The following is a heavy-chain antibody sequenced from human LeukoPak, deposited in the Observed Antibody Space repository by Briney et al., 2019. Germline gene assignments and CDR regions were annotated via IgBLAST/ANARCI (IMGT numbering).Heavy chain of an antibody. D-gene: IGHD3-10*01. V-gene: IGHV4-34*10. CDR2: INHTGTT. CDR1: GGSFSGYY. CDR3: AKSNGYGLVDI. Sequence: SETLSLTCGVSGGSFSGYYWSWVRQSPGKGLEWIGEINHTGTTNSNPSLSGRLAMSVDTSQNQFSLKLRSVTAADTAVYYCAKSNGYGLVDIWGQGTMVTVSS. J-gene: IGHJ3*02.